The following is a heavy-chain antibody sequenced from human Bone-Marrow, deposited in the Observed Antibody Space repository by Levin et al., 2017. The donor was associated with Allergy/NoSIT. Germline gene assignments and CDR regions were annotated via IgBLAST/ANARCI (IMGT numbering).Heavy chain of an antibody. Sequence: KKSGPTLVKPTQTLTLTCTFSGFSLSSSGVGVGWIRQPPGKALEWLAVIYWNDDKRYNPSLRSRLSITKDTSKNHVGLIMTALDPVDTATYYCAHRKIATGPWEGGVLDSWGQGTLVTVSS. CDR2: IYWNDDK. V-gene: IGHV2-5*01. J-gene: IGHJ4*02. CDR1: GFSLSSSGVG. CDR3: AHRKIATGPWEGGVLDS. D-gene: IGHD1-1*01.